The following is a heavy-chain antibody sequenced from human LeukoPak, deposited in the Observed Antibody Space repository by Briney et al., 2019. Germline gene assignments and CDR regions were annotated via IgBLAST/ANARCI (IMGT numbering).Heavy chain of an antibody. CDR1: GYTFTGYY. D-gene: IGHD3-10*01. J-gene: IGHJ1*01. Sequence: GASVKVSCKASGYTFTGYYMHWVRQAPGQGLEWMGWINPNSGGTNYAQKFQGRVTMTRDTSISTAYMELGRLRSDDTAVYYCARGSTNNYYYGSGSYPHWGQGTLVTVSS. V-gene: IGHV1-2*02. CDR3: ARGSTNNYYYGSGSYPH. CDR2: INPNSGGT.